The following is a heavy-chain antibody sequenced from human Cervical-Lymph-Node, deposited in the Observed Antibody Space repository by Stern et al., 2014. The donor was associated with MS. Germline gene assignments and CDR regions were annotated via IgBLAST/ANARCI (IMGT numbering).Heavy chain of an antibody. CDR2: VNPNSGAT. CDR1: GYTFTDHY. D-gene: IGHD1-26*01. J-gene: IGHJ6*02. V-gene: IGHV1-2*06. Sequence: QEQLVESGAEVKKPGASVTVSCKASGYTFTDHYMHWVRQAPGQGLEWMGRVNPNSGATNDGEKVKGRVSMTRETSSNTAYMELSRLKADDTAVYYCARGKGGNYSAKYAMDVWGQGTTVTVSS. CDR3: ARGKGGNYSAKYAMDV.